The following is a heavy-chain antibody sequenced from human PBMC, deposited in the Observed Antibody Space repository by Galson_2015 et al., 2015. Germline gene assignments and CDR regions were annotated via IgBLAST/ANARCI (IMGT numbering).Heavy chain of an antibody. V-gene: IGHV3-21*01. CDR2: ISSSSSYI. CDR3: ARADLEWLLDDY. CDR1: GFTFSSYS. D-gene: IGHD3-3*01. Sequence: SLRLSCAASGFTFSSYSMNWVRQAPGNGLEWVSSISSSSSYIYYADSVKGRFTISRDNAKNSLYLQMNSLRAEDTAVYYCARADLEWLLDDYWGQGTLVTVSS. J-gene: IGHJ4*02.